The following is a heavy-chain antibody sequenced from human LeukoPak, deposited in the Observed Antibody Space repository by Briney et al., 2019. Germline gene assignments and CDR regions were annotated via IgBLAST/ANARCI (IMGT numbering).Heavy chain of an antibody. D-gene: IGHD5-18*01. CDR1: GFTFSDYY. CDR3: ARDLGRYSSGDAFDI. V-gene: IGHV3-11*04. J-gene: IGHJ3*02. Sequence: GGSLRLSCAASGFTFSDYYMSWIRQAPGKGLEGVSYISSSGSTIYYADSVKGRFTISRENAKTSLNLQMNSLRAEATAVYYCARDLGRYSSGDAFDIWGQGTMVTVSS. CDR2: ISSSGSTI.